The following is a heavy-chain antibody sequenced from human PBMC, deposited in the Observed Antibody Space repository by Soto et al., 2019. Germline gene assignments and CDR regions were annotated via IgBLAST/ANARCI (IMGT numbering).Heavy chain of an antibody. J-gene: IGHJ4*02. CDR2: ISDTGSSH. Sequence: AGGSLRLSCVVSGFTFSSYGMHWVRHAPGKGLECVAVISDTGSSHYYAASVECRFTISRENSKNTLSLHMDRLRVQDTAVYYCAREGYGGNSEGIDYWGQGTLVTVSS. CDR1: GFTFSSYG. V-gene: IGHV3-30*03. D-gene: IGHD4-17*01. CDR3: AREGYGGNSEGIDY.